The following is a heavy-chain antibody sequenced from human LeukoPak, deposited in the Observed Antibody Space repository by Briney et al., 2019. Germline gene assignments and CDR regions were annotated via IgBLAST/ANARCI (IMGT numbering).Heavy chain of an antibody. J-gene: IGHJ3*02. CDR1: GYTFTSYY. V-gene: IGHV1-46*01. Sequence: ASVKVSCKASGYTFTSYYMHWVRQAPRQGLEWMGIINPSGGSTSYAQKFQGRVTMTRDTSTSTVYMELSSLRSEDTAVYYCARITSPYCGGDCYWDAFDIWGQGTMVTVSS. D-gene: IGHD2-21*02. CDR2: INPSGGST. CDR3: ARITSPYCGGDCYWDAFDI.